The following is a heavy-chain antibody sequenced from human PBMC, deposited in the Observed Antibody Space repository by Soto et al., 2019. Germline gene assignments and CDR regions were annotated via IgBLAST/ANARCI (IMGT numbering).Heavy chain of an antibody. Sequence: GASVRLSCASSGFTFSSYWIHWVRQAPGKGLVWVSRMNEDGGTTDYADSVKGRFTISRDNAKNTLYLQMNSLRVEDTAVYYCASDLSGRADVWGQGTTVTVSS. D-gene: IGHD3-10*01. CDR3: ASDLSGRADV. V-gene: IGHV3-74*01. J-gene: IGHJ6*02. CDR1: GFTFSSYW. CDR2: MNEDGGTT.